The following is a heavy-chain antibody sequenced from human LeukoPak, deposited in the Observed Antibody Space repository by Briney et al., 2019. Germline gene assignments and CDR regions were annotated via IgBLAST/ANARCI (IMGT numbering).Heavy chain of an antibody. CDR2: IIPIFGTA. V-gene: IGHV1-69*05. CDR1: GGTFSSYA. CDR3: ARDRYYDSSGIRGDWFDP. J-gene: IGHJ5*02. D-gene: IGHD3-22*01. Sequence: SVKVSCKASGGTFSSYAISWVRQAPGQGLEWMGGIIPIFGTANYAQKFQGRVTITTDESTSTAYMELSSPRSEDTAVYYCARDRYYDSSGIRGDWFDPWGQGTLVTVSS.